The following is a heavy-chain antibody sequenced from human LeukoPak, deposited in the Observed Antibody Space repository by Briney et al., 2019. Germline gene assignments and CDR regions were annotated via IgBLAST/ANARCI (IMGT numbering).Heavy chain of an antibody. D-gene: IGHD2-21*02. J-gene: IGHJ4*02. V-gene: IGHV3-43*01. CDR3: ARDMTAHSSAVSGVPGDY. CDR2: ISWDGGTT. Sequence: GGSLRLSCEASGFTFDDYTMHWVRQSPGKGLEWVSLISWDGGTTYYADSVRGRFTISRDNSKNSLYLQMNSLRAEDSAFYYCARDMTAHSSAVSGVPGDYWGQGTLVTVSS. CDR1: GFTFDDYT.